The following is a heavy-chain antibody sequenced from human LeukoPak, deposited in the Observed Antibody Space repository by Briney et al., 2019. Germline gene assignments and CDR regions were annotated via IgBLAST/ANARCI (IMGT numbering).Heavy chain of an antibody. J-gene: IGHJ4*02. D-gene: IGHD3-10*01. V-gene: IGHV3-66*01. CDR3: ARAPYYYGSGSYFPLDY. CDR1: GSTFSSYG. CDR2: IYSGGST. Sequence: GGSLRLSCAASGSTFSSYGMHWVRQAPGKGLEWVSVIYSGGSTYYADSVKGRFTISRDNSKNTLYLQMNSLRAEDTAVYYCARAPYYYGSGSYFPLDYWGQGTLVTVSS.